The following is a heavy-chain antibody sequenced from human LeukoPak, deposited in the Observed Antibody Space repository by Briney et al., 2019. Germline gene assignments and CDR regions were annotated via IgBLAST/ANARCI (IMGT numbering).Heavy chain of an antibody. V-gene: IGHV1-2*02. Sequence: ASVKVSCKASGYTFTGYYMHWVRQAPGQGLEWMGWINPNSGGTNYAQKFQGRVTMTRDTSISTAYMELSRLRSDDTAVYYCASLPSSRIAAAGTFDYWGQGTLVTVSS. D-gene: IGHD6-13*01. CDR3: ASLPSSRIAAAGTFDY. CDR2: INPNSGGT. CDR1: GYTFTGYY. J-gene: IGHJ4*02.